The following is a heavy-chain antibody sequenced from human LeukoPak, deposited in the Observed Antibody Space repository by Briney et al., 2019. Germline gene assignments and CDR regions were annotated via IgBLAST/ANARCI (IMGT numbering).Heavy chain of an antibody. J-gene: IGHJ4*02. CDR2: ISGSGAST. D-gene: IGHD3-9*01. CDR3: ANLHYDILTGYIYYFDY. CDR1: GFTFSSYA. V-gene: IGHV3-23*01. Sequence: GGSLRLSCAASGFTFSSYAMSWVRQAPGKGLEWVSSISGSGASTYYADSVKGRFTISRDNSKNTLYLQMNSLRAEDTAVYYCANLHYDILTGYIYYFDYWGQGTLVTVSS.